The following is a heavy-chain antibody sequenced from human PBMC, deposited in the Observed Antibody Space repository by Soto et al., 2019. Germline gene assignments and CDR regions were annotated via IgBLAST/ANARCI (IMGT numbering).Heavy chain of an antibody. D-gene: IGHD6-19*01. V-gene: IGHV1-69*06. Sequence: SVKVSCKASGGTFSSYAISWVRQAPGQGLEWMGGIIPIFGTANYAQKFQGRVTITADKSTSTAYMELSSLRSDDTAVYYCAGDGCVSSGCPSASNWFDPGGKGNLVTVSS. J-gene: IGHJ5*02. CDR1: GGTFSSYA. CDR2: IIPIFGTA. CDR3: AGDGCVSSGCPSASNWFDP.